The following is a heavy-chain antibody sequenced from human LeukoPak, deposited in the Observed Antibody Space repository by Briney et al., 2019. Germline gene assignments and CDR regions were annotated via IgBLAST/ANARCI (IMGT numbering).Heavy chain of an antibody. CDR3: ARSVVPTAPIDY. Sequence: SETLSLTCTVSGGSISSYYWSWIRQPPGKGLEWIGYIYFTGSTNYNPSLKSRITTSIDTSKNQFSLKLSSVTAADTAVYYCARSVVPTAPIDYWGQGTLVTVSS. D-gene: IGHD2-2*01. CDR2: IYFTGST. V-gene: IGHV4-59*01. CDR1: GGSISSYY. J-gene: IGHJ4*02.